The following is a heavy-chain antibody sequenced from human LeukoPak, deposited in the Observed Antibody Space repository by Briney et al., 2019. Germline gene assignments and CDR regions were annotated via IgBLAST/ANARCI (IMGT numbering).Heavy chain of an antibody. J-gene: IGHJ3*02. V-gene: IGHV3-53*01. Sequence: GGSLRLSCAASGFTVSSNYMSWVRQAPGKGLEWVSFIYSGGSTYYADSVKGRFTISRDNSKNTLYLQMNCLRAEDTAVYYCATRSVVNLAFDIWGQGTMVTVSS. D-gene: IGHD3-22*01. CDR1: GFTVSSNY. CDR2: IYSGGST. CDR3: ATRSVVNLAFDI.